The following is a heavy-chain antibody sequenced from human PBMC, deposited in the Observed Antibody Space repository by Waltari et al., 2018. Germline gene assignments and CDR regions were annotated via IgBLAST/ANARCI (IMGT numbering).Heavy chain of an antibody. J-gene: IGHJ4*02. CDR1: GFTFDDYA. CDR3: AKDLAAAGPLYFDY. V-gene: IGHV3-9*01. D-gene: IGHD6-13*01. Sequence: EVQLVESGGGLVQPGRSLRLSCAASGFTFDDYAMHWVRQAPGKGLEWVSGISWNSGSIGYADSVKGRFTISRDNAKNSLYLQMNSLRAEDTALYYCAKDLAAAGPLYFDYWGQGTLVTVSS. CDR2: ISWNSGSI.